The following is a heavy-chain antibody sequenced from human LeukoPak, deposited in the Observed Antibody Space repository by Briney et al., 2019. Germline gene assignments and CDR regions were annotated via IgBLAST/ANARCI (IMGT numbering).Heavy chain of an antibody. CDR1: GFTFSSYA. V-gene: IGHV3-23*01. J-gene: IGHJ4*02. CDR2: ISGSGGST. Sequence: AGGSLRLSCAASGFTFSSYAMSWVRQAPGKGLEWVSAISGSGGSTYYADSVKGRFTISRDNSKNTLYLQMNSLRADDTAVYYCAKTISQYYDFWSGYHSPFDYWGQGILVTVSS. CDR3: AKTISQYYDFWSGYHSPFDY. D-gene: IGHD3-3*01.